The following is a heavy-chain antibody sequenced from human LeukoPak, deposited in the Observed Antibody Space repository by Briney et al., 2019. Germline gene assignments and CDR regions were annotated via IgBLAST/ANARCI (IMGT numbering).Heavy chain of an antibody. CDR3: ARVPTGYSSGWHVDY. V-gene: IGHV4-59*12. CDR2: IYYSGNT. J-gene: IGHJ4*02. Sequence: PSETLSLTCTVSGGSISSYYWSWIRQPPGKGLEWIGYIYYSGNTNYNPSLKSRVTISVETSKNQFSLKLSSVTAADTAVYYCARVPTGYSSGWHVDYWGQGTLVTVSS. D-gene: IGHD6-19*01. CDR1: GGSISSYY.